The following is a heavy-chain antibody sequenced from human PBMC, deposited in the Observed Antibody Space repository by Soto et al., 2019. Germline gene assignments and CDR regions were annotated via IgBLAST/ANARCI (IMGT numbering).Heavy chain of an antibody. CDR2: IYYSGST. CDR1: GGSISSGGYY. CDR3: ARSNSGSGLSLYYYYGMDV. D-gene: IGHD1-26*01. J-gene: IGHJ6*02. Sequence: SETLSLTCTVSGGSISSGGYYWSWIRQHPGKGLEWIGYIYYSGSTYYNPSLKSRVTISVDTSKNQFSLKLSSVTAADTAVYYCARSNSGSGLSLYYYYGMDVRGQGTTVTVSS. V-gene: IGHV4-31*03.